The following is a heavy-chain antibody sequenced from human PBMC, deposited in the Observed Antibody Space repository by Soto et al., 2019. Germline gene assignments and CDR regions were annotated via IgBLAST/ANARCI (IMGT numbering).Heavy chain of an antibody. J-gene: IGHJ4*02. Sequence: PSETLSLTCSVSGDSISTYYWSWIRQSAGKGLEWIGRTYITGDTNYNPSLKSRLTMSVDTPKNQLSLKLSSVTAADTAVYYCAREYTETVDGPTPFYFEYWGQGTPVTVSS. D-gene: IGHD6-19*01. CDR3: AREYTETVDGPTPFYFEY. CDR1: GDSISTYY. V-gene: IGHV4-4*07. CDR2: TYITGDT.